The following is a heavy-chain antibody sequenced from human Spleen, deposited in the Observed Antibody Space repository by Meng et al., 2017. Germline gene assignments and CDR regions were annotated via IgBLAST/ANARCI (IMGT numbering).Heavy chain of an antibody. D-gene: IGHD6-25*01. CDR3: ARDEDISAAGKLFGDY. CDR2: INPKSGDT. J-gene: IGHJ4*02. CDR1: GYNFPDYY. Sequence: SVKVSCKPSGYNFPDYYIHWVRRAPGQGLEWMGRINPKSGDTHYAQKFQARVTMTGDTSISTAYMELSGLRSDDTAMYYCARDEDISAAGKLFGDYWGQGTLVTVSS. V-gene: IGHV1-2*06.